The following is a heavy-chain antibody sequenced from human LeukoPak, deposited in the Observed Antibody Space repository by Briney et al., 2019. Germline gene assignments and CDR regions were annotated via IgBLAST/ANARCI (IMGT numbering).Heavy chain of an antibody. V-gene: IGHV3-7*01. CDR2: IKQDGSEK. CDR1: GFTFSSYW. CDR3: ARAYYYDSSGYPYGMDV. J-gene: IGHJ6*02. D-gene: IGHD3-22*01. Sequence: PGGSLRLSCAASGFTFSSYWMSWVRQAPGKGLEWVANIKQDGSEKYYVDSVKGRLTTSRDNAKNSLYLQMNSLRAEDTAVYYCARAYYYDSSGYPYGMDVWGQGTTVTVSS.